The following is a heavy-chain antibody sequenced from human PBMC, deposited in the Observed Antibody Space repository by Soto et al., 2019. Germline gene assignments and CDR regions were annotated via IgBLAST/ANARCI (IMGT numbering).Heavy chain of an antibody. CDR3: AREGGWLADYYYYYGMDV. J-gene: IGHJ6*02. CDR2: ISYDGSNK. V-gene: IGHV3-30-3*01. D-gene: IGHD6-19*01. Sequence: GGSLRLSCAASGFTFSSYAMHWVRQAPGKGLEWVAVISYDGSNKYYADSVKGRFTISRDNSKNTLYLQMNSLRAEDTAVYYCAREGGWLADYYYYYGMDVWGQGTTVTVSS. CDR1: GFTFSSYA.